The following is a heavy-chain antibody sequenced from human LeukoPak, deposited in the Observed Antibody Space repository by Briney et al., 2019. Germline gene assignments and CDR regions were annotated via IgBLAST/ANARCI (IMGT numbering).Heavy chain of an antibody. CDR2: IYYSGST. D-gene: IGHD6-13*01. Sequence: PSETLSLTCTVSGGSISSSSYYWGWIRQPPGKGLEWIGSIYYSGSTFYSPSLKSRVTISVDTSKNQFSLKLSSVTAADTAVYSCARHRGIAATGFEYWGQGTLVTVSS. J-gene: IGHJ4*02. CDR1: GGSISSSSYY. CDR3: ARHRGIAATGFEY. V-gene: IGHV4-39*01.